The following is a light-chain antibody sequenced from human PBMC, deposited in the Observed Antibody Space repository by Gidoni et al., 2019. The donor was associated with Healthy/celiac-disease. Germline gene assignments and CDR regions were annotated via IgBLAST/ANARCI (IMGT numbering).Light chain of an antibody. CDR3: QQYNNWPPGYT. CDR2: GAS. J-gene: IGKJ2*01. CDR1: QSVSSN. Sequence: EIVMTQPPATLSVSPGERATLSCRASQSVSSNLAWYQQKPGQAPRLLIYGASTRATGIPARFSGSGSGTEFTLTISSLQSEDFAVYYCQQYNNWPPGYTFXQXTKLXIK. V-gene: IGKV3-15*01.